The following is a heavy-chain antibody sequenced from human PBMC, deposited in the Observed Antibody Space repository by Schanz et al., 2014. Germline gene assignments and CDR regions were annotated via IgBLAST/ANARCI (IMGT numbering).Heavy chain of an antibody. Sequence: EVQLVESGGGLVKPGGSLRLSCEASEFTFSSYKMNWVRQAPGKGLEWVSSISSSGSYIHYADSVKGRFTISRDNAKNTLYLQMNSLRAEDTAVYYCARDSRPNYDFLTAYYSSDYWGQGTLVTVSS. CDR1: EFTFSSYK. J-gene: IGHJ4*02. D-gene: IGHD3-9*01. CDR2: ISSSGSYI. CDR3: ARDSRPNYDFLTAYYSSDY. V-gene: IGHV3-21*01.